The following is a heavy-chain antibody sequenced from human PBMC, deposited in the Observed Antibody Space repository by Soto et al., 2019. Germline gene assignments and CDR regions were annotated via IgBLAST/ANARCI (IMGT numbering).Heavy chain of an antibody. CDR3: ARAAREYYDILTVPNGAYGMDV. J-gene: IGHJ6*02. D-gene: IGHD3-9*01. CDR2: IIPIFGTA. V-gene: IGHV1-69*13. Sequence: SVKVSCKASGGTFSSYAISWVRQAPGQGLEWMGGIIPIFGTANYAQKFQGRVTITADESTSTAYMELSSLRSEDTAVYYCARAAREYYDILTVPNGAYGMDVWGQGTTVTVSS. CDR1: GGTFSSYA.